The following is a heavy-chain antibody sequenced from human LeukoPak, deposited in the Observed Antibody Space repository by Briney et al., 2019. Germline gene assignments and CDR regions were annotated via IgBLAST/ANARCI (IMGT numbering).Heavy chain of an antibody. V-gene: IGHV3-23*01. CDR3: AKARTIGVGWAQFDS. CDR2: FDGNAHGT. J-gene: IGHJ4*02. D-gene: IGHD2-21*01. CDR1: GFTFSSYW. Sequence: GGSLRLSCAASGFTFSSYWMNWARQPPGKGLEWVASFDGNAHGTYFADSVKGRCTISSDNSKNTVYLQMNSLRADDTAIYYCAKARTIGVGWAQFDSWGQGSLVAVSS.